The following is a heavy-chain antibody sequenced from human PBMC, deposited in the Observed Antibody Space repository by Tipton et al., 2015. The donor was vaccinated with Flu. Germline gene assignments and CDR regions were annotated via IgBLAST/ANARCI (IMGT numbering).Heavy chain of an antibody. Sequence: GSLRLSCAASGFTFSYYSMNWVRQAPGKGLEWVSSISSSGTYIYYADSMKGRFTISRDNAKNSLYLQMNSLRAEDTAVYYCARERVRGEKRSVGVSYGMDVWGQGTTVTVSS. CDR2: ISSSGTYI. V-gene: IGHV3-21*01. J-gene: IGHJ6*02. CDR3: ARERVRGEKRSVGVSYGMDV. D-gene: IGHD3-10*01. CDR1: GFTFSYYS.